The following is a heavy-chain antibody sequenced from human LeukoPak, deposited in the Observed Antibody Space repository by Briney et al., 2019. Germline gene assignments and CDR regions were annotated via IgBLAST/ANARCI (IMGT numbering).Heavy chain of an antibody. Sequence: GASVKVSCKASGYTFTSCAMNWVRQAPGQGLEWMGWINTNTGNPTYAQGFTGRFVFSLDTSVSTAYLQISSLKAEDTAVYYCARFPESRTYYDILTGYFTPPGDYWGQGTLVTVSS. CDR3: ARFPESRTYYDILTGYFTPPGDY. V-gene: IGHV7-4-1*02. D-gene: IGHD3-9*01. J-gene: IGHJ4*02. CDR1: GYTFTSCA. CDR2: INTNTGNP.